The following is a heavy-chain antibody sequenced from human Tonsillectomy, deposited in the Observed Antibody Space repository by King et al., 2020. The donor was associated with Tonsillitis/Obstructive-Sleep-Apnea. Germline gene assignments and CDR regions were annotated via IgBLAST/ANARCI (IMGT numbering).Heavy chain of an antibody. J-gene: IGHJ4*02. CDR2: INAGNGNT. D-gene: IGHD3-3*01. CDR1: GYTFTSYA. CDR3: ARGGVLRFLGWLSWRRVPDY. Sequence: QLVQSGAEVKKPGASVKVSCKASGYTFTSYAMHWVRQAPGQRLEWMGWINAGNGNTKYSQKFQGRVTITRDTSASTAYMELSSLRSEDTAVYYCARGGVLRFLGWLSWRRVPDYWGQGTLVTVSS. V-gene: IGHV1-3*01.